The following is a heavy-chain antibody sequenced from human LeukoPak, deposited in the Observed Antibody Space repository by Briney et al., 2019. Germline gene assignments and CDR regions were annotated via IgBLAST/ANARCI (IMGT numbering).Heavy chain of an antibody. D-gene: IGHD4-11*01. J-gene: IGHJ5*02. V-gene: IGHV1-2*02. CDR2: INPNSGGT. CDR3: AILSTVTTEINWFDP. CDR1: GYTFTGYY. Sequence: ASVKVSCKASGYTFTGYYMHWVRQAPGQGLEWMGWINPNSGGTNYAQKFQGRVTMTRDTSISTAYMELSRLRSDDTAVYYCAILSTVTTEINWFDPWAREPWSPSPQ.